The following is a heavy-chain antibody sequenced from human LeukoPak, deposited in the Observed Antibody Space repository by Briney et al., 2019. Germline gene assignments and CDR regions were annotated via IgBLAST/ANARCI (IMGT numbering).Heavy chain of an antibody. Sequence: SETLSLTCTVSGGSISSSSYYWGWIRQPPGKGLEWIGSIYYSGSTYYNPSLKSRVTISVDTSKNQFSLKLSSVTAADTAVYYCARVYCSSTSCLHAFDIWGQGTMVTVSS. CDR2: IYYSGST. V-gene: IGHV4-39*07. CDR3: ARVYCSSTSCLHAFDI. J-gene: IGHJ3*02. D-gene: IGHD2-2*01. CDR1: GGSISSSSYY.